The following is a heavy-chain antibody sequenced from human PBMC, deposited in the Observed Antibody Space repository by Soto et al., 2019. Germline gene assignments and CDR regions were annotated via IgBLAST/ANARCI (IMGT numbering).Heavy chain of an antibody. CDR3: AREYSYGPNHFDY. D-gene: IGHD5-18*01. Sequence: GASVKVSCKASGYIFTSYGISWVRQAPGQGLEWMGGIIPIFGTANYAQKFQGRVTITADESTSTAYMELSSLRSEDTAVYYCAREYSYGPNHFDYWGQGTLVTVSS. V-gene: IGHV1-69*13. CDR1: GYIFTSYG. J-gene: IGHJ4*02. CDR2: IIPIFGTA.